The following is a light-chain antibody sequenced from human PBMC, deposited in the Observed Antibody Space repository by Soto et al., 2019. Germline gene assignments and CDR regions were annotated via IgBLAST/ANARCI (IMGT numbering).Light chain of an antibody. J-gene: IGKJ1*01. CDR3: QQYGHSPQT. CDR2: STS. CDR1: QSVSTY. V-gene: IGKV3-20*01. Sequence: EIVLTQSPGTLSLSPGDTATLSCRASQSVSTYVAWYQQRRGQAPRLLIYSTSTRATGIPDRFFGSGSGTDLTITIRRLEPEDVAVYDCQQYGHSPQTFGPGTKVDIK.